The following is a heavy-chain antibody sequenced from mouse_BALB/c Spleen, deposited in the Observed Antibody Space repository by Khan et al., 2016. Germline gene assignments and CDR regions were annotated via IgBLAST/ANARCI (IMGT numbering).Heavy chain of an antibody. D-gene: IGHD1-1*01. J-gene: IGHJ2*01. Sequence: EVQLQESGPGLVKPSQSLSLTCTVTGYSITSDYAWNWIRKFPGNKLEWMGYISSSGSTSYNPSLKSRISITADTSKNQFFLQLNSVTTEDTATYSCARDYYGSSDFDYWGQGTTLTVSS. CDR1: GYSITSDYA. CDR3: ARDYYGSSDFDY. CDR2: ISSSGST. V-gene: IGHV3-2*02.